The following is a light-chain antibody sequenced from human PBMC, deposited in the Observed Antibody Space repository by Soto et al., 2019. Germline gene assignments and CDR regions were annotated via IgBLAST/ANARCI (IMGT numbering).Light chain of an antibody. CDR3: QQYDRPPYS. J-gene: IGKJ2*01. Sequence: EIVVTQSPGTLSLSPGERGTLSCRASQSASRNNLAWYQQRPGQPPRLFIYGASSRAPGIPDRFSGSGSGTDFTLTISRLEPEDSAVYFCQQYDRPPYSFGQGTKLEIK. V-gene: IGKV3-20*01. CDR1: QSASRNN. CDR2: GAS.